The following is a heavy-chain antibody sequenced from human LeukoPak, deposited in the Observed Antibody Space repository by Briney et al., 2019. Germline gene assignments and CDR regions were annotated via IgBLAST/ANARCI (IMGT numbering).Heavy chain of an antibody. CDR2: IYYSGST. V-gene: IGHV4-39*01. J-gene: IGHJ4*02. CDR3: ARRVHGSGSNWGY. D-gene: IGHD3-10*01. Sequence: SETLSLTCTVSSGSIGSSSYYWGWIRQPPGKGLEWIGSIYYSGSTYYNPSLKSRVTISVDTSKNQFSLKLSSVTAADTAVYYCARRVHGSGSNWGYWGQGTLVTVSS. CDR1: SGSIGSSSYY.